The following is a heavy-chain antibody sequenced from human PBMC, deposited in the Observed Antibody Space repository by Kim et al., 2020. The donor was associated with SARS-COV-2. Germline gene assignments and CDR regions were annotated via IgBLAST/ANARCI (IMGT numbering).Heavy chain of an antibody. Sequence: PSFKGQVTISVVESISTVYLQWSSLKASDTAIYYCARAQTTVSNPIHFDYWGQGTLVTVSS. J-gene: IGHJ4*02. V-gene: IGHV5-51*01. D-gene: IGHD4-17*01. CDR3: ARAQTTVSNPIHFDY.